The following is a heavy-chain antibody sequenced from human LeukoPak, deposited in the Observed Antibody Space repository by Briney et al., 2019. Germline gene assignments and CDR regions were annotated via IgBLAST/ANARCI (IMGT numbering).Heavy chain of an antibody. CDR2: IIPILGIA. Sequence: SVKVSCKASGGTFSSYAISWVRQAPGQGLEWMGRIIPILGIANYAQKFQGRVTITADKSTSTAYMELNSLRSEDTAVYYCARDPQLEYGSGSYSGLESDYWGQGTLVTVSS. J-gene: IGHJ4*02. CDR3: ARDPQLEYGSGSYSGLESDY. V-gene: IGHV1-69*04. D-gene: IGHD3-10*01. CDR1: GGTFSSYA.